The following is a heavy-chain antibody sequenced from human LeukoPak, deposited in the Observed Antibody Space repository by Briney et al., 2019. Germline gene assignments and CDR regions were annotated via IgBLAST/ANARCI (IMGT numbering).Heavy chain of an antibody. CDR3: TTDRRRIAVAEELVDYYYYMDV. CDR1: GFTFSSYS. CDR2: ISSSSSYI. D-gene: IGHD6-19*01. Sequence: PGGSLRLSCAASGFTFSSYSMNWVRQAPGKGLEWVSSISSSSSYIYYADSVKGRFTISRDNAKNSLYLQMNSLKTEDTAVYYCTTDRRRIAVAEELVDYYYYMDVWGKGTTVTVSS. V-gene: IGHV3-21*03. J-gene: IGHJ6*03.